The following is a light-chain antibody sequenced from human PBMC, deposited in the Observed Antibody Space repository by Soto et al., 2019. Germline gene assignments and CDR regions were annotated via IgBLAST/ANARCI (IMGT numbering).Light chain of an antibody. V-gene: IGKV1-27*01. CDR2: AAS. CDR3: QKYSSVIT. CDR1: QGISNF. Sequence: DIQMTQSPSSLSASVGDRFTITGGASQGISNFLPWYHQKPGKFPKLLISAASTLQSGVPSRFSGSGSGTDYTPTITSHQPEDVATYYCQKYSSVITFGQGTRLEIK. J-gene: IGKJ5*01.